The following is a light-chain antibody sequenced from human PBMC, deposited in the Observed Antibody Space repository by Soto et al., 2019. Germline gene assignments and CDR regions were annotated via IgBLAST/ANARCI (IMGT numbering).Light chain of an antibody. CDR1: KIGSKS. CDR2: DDS. CDR3: QVWESSTDHAV. J-gene: IGLJ2*01. V-gene: IGLV3-21*02. Sequence: SYTLTQPPSVSVAPGQTASIACGGNKIGSKSVHWYQQKPGQAPVLVVYDDSDRPSGIPERFSGSNSQNTATLTISRVEAGDVADYYCQVWESSTDHAVFGGGTKLTVL.